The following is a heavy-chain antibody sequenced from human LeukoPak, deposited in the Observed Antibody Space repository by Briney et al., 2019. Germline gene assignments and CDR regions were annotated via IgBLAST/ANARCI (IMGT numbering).Heavy chain of an antibody. CDR2: ISSSGSTI. CDR3: ARGNSSGWSVELDY. CDR1: GFTFSSYE. V-gene: IGHV3-48*03. J-gene: IGHJ4*02. Sequence: PGGSLRLSCAASGFTFSSYEMNWVRQAPGKGLEWVSYISSSGSTIYYADSVKGRFTISRDNAKNSLYLQMNSLRAEDTAVYYCARGNSSGWSVELDYWGQGTLVTVS. D-gene: IGHD6-19*01.